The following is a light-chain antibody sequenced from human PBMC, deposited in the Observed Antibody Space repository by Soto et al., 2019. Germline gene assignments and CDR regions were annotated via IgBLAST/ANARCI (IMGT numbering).Light chain of an antibody. CDR3: CSFAGSSPWV. V-gene: IGLV2-23*01. CDR1: SSDVGRYNL. J-gene: IGLJ3*02. CDR2: EGS. Sequence: QSALTQPASVSGSPGQSITISCTGTSSDVGRYNLVSWYQQHPGKAPKLMIYEGSKRPSGVSNRFSGSKSGNTASLTISGLQAEDEADYYCCSFAGSSPWVFGGGTKVTVL.